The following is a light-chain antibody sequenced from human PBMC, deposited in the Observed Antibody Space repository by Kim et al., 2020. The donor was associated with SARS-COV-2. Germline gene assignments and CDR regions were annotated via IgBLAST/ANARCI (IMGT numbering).Light chain of an antibody. CDR2: AAS. Sequence: IQLTQSPSSLSASVGDRVTITCRASQGISSDLAWYKQKPGKAPKLLIYAASTLQSGVPSRFSGSGSGTDFTLTISSLQPEDFATYSCQQFHSYPLTFGPGTKVEIK. CDR3: QQFHSYPLT. CDR1: QGISSD. J-gene: IGKJ3*01. V-gene: IGKV1-9*01.